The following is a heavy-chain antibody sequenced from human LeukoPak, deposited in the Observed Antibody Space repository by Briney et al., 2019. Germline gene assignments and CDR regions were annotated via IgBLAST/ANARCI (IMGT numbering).Heavy chain of an antibody. CDR1: GVSISSYY. CDR3: ARHGTEGGATHLDY. D-gene: IGHD1-26*01. V-gene: IGHV4-59*08. CDR2: IYYSGST. J-gene: IGHJ4*02. Sequence: SETLSLTCTVSGVSISSYYWSWLRQPPGKGLEWIGYIYYSGSTNYNPSLKSRVTISVDTSKNQFSLKLSSVTAADTAVYYCARHGTEGGATHLDYWGQGTLVTVSS.